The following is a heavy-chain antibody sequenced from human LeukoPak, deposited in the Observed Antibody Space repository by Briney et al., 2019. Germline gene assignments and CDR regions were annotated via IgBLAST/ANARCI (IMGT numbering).Heavy chain of an antibody. CDR3: AELGITMIGGV. Sequence: GGSLRLSCAASGFTFTSYAMTWVRQAPGKGLEWVSAISGGYTSTYYADSVKGRFTISRDDAKNSLYLQMNSLRAEDTAVYYCAELGITMIGGVWGKGTTVTISS. J-gene: IGHJ6*04. V-gene: IGHV3-23*01. CDR2: ISGGYTST. D-gene: IGHD3-10*02. CDR1: GFTFTSYA.